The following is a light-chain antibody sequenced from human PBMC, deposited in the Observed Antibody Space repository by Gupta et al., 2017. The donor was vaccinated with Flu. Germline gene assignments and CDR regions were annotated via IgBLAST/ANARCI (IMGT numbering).Light chain of an antibody. J-gene: IGLJ3*02. V-gene: IGLV2-14*03. CDR1: SSDIGTCTF. Sequence: SSDIGTCTFVSWYQKYPAKAPKLLLFHVNSRPSGVSHRFSGSKSANTASLTISDLQTEDEAQYFCSSYSSTNPFGVFGGGTNVTVL. CDR2: HVN. CDR3: SSYSSTNPFGV.